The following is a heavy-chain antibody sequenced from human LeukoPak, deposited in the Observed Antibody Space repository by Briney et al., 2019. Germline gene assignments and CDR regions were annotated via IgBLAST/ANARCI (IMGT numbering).Heavy chain of an antibody. J-gene: IGHJ4*02. CDR3: AKAPRGSGSYYGDY. CDR1: GFTFSTYG. CDR2: IRYDGSNN. Sequence: GGSLRLSCAASGFTFSTYGMHWVRQAPGKGLEWVVFIRYDGSNNYYADSVKGRFTISRDKSKNTMYLQMNSLRAEDTAVYHCAKAPRGSGSYYGDYWGQGTLVTVSS. V-gene: IGHV3-30*02. D-gene: IGHD1-26*01.